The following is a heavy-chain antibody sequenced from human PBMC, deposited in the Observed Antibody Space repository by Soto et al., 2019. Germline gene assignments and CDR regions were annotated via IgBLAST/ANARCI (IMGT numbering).Heavy chain of an antibody. D-gene: IGHD3-22*01. V-gene: IGHV3-49*03. CDR1: GFTFGDYA. CDR2: ISSKAYGGTT. CDR3: TCWYYDSRGYPQWAFDY. Sequence: GGSLRLSCTASGFTFGDYAMSWFRQAPGKGLEWVGFISSKAYGGTTEYAASVKGRFTTSRDDSKSIAYLQMNSLKTEDTAVYYCTCWYYDSRGYPQWAFDYWGQGTQVTVSS. J-gene: IGHJ4*02.